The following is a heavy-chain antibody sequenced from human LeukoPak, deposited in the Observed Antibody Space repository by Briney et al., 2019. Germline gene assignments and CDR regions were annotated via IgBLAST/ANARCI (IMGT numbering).Heavy chain of an antibody. CDR2: INHSGST. CDR1: GGSFSGYY. CDR3: ARGRDILTGYYVARKYYFDY. J-gene: IGHJ4*02. V-gene: IGHV4-34*01. Sequence: SETLSLTCAVYGGSFSGYYWSWIRQPPGKGLEWVGEINHSGSTNYNPSLKSRVTISVDTSKNQFSLKLSSVTAADTGVYYCARGRDILTGYYVARKYYFDYWGQGTLVTVSS. D-gene: IGHD3-9*01.